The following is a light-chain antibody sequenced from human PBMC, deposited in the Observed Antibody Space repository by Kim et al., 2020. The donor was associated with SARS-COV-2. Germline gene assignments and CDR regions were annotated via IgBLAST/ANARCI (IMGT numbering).Light chain of an antibody. V-gene: IGLV5-45*01. CDR2: YKSDSDK. J-gene: IGLJ3*02. CDR1: SGINVGIHR. Sequence: LTCTLRSGINVGIHRIYWYKQKAGSPPQYLLRYKSDSDKEQGSGVPSRFSGSKDASANAGILLISGLQSEDEADYFCMIWYSSAWVFGGGTQLTVL. CDR3: MIWYSSAWV.